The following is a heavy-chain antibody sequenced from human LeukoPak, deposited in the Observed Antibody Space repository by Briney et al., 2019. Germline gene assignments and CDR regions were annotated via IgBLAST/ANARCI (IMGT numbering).Heavy chain of an antibody. CDR1: GGSISSYY. Sequence: PSETLSLTCTVSGGSISSYYWSWIRQPPGKGLEWIGYIYYSGSADYNPSLKSRVTISVDTSKNQFSLKLSSVTAEDTAVYYCARDGVRYRGYGGGPFYHNYLDVWGKGTTVTVSS. J-gene: IGHJ6*03. V-gene: IGHV4-59*01. D-gene: IGHD5-12*01. CDR3: ARDGVRYRGYGGGPFYHNYLDV. CDR2: IYYSGSA.